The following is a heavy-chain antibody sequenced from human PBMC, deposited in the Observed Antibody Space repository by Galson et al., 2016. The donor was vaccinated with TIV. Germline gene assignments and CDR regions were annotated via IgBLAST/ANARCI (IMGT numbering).Heavy chain of an antibody. D-gene: IGHD6-19*01. J-gene: IGHJ6*02. V-gene: IGHV3-23*01. Sequence: SLRLSCAASGFTFSIFAMTWVRQAPGMGLEWVSAISGGGGSTYYADSVKGRFTISRDNSKKTLFLQMNSLRAEEPAVYYCTKIPSSGFSYYYGLDVWGQGTTVTVSS. CDR2: ISGGGGST. CDR3: TKIPSSGFSYYYGLDV. CDR1: GFTFSIFA.